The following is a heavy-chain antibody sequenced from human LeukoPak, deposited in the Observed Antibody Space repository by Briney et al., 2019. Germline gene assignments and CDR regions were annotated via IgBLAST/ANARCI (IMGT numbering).Heavy chain of an antibody. CDR1: GGSISSSSYY. J-gene: IGHJ5*02. V-gene: IGHV4-39*01. CDR3: ATRYGDCSSTSCPFDP. Sequence: SETLSLTCTVSGGSISSSSYYWGWIRQPPGKGLEWIGSIYYSGSTYYNPSLKSRVTISVDTSKNQFSLKLSSVTAADTAVYYCATRYGDCSSTSCPFDPWGQGTLVTVSS. CDR2: IYYSGST. D-gene: IGHD2-2*01.